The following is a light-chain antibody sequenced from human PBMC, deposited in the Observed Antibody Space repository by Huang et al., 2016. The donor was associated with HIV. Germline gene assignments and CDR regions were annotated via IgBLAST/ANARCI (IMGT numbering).Light chain of an antibody. CDR3: QQYNNWPYT. V-gene: IGKV3-15*01. Sequence: DTVMTQTPATLSVSPGARANLSCRASQSVGRKLAWFQQKPGQAPRLLIHGASTRATGIPARFSGSGSGTEFTLTISSLQSEDFAVYYCQQYNNWPYTFGQGTKLEIK. J-gene: IGKJ2*01. CDR2: GAS. CDR1: QSVGRK.